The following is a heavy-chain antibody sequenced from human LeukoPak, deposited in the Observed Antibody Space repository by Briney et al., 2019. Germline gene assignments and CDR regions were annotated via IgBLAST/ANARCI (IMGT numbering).Heavy chain of an antibody. CDR3: ARQKRDSSGYRMFGNWFDP. V-gene: IGHV4-59*08. CDR2: IYYSGST. J-gene: IGHJ5*02. Sequence: PSETLSLTCTVPGGSISSYYWSWIREPPGKGLEWSWYIYYSGSTNYNPSLKSRVNISVDTSKNQFSLKLSYVTAADTAVYYCARQKRDSSGYRMFGNWFDPWGQGTLVTVSS. D-gene: IGHD3-22*01. CDR1: GGSISSYY.